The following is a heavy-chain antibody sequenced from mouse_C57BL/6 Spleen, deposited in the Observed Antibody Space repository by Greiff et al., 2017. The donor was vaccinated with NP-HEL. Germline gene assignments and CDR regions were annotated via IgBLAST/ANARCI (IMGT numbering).Heavy chain of an antibody. CDR1: GYTFTSYN. CDR3: ARRGTTVVAPYYFDY. J-gene: IGHJ2*01. D-gene: IGHD1-1*01. V-gene: IGHV1-12*01. CDR2: IYPGNGDT. Sequence: QVQLKESGAELVRPGASVKMSCKASGYTFTSYNMHWVKQTPRQGLEWIGAIYPGNGDTSYNQKFKGKATLTVDKSSSTAYMQLSSLTSEDSAVYFCARRGTTVVAPYYFDYWGQGTTLTVSS.